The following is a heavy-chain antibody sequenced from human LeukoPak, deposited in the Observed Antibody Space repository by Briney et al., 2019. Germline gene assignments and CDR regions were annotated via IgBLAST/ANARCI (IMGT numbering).Heavy chain of an antibody. CDR3: ARGSRGYSYG. CDR2: IYYSGST. CDR1: GGSVSSGSYY. Sequence: SETLSLTCTVSGGSVSSGSYYWSWIRQPPGKGLEWIGYIYYSGSTNYNPSLKSRVTISVDTSKNQFSLKLSSATAADTAVYYCARGSRGYSYGWGQGTLVTVSS. D-gene: IGHD5-18*01. J-gene: IGHJ4*02. V-gene: IGHV4-61*01.